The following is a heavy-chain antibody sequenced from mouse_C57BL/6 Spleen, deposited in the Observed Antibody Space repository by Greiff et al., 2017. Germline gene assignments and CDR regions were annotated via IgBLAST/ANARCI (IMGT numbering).Heavy chain of an antibody. D-gene: IGHD1-1*01. CDR3: ARRGTTVVATPYFDV. CDR1: GYTFTDYY. Sequence: LQQSGPELVKPGASVKISCKASGYTFTDYYMNWVKQSHGKSLEWIGDINPNNGGTSYNQKFKGKATLTVDKSSSTAYMELRSLTSQDSAVYDCARRGTTVVATPYFDVWGTGTTVTVSS. J-gene: IGHJ1*03. CDR2: INPNNGGT. V-gene: IGHV1-26*01.